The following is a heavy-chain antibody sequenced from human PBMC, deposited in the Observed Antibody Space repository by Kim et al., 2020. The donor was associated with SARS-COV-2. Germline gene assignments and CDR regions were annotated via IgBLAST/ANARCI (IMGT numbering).Heavy chain of an antibody. CDR2: ISGDGGST. D-gene: IGHD3-22*01. CDR1: GFTFDDYA. Sequence: GGSLRLSCAASGFTFDDYAMHWVRQPPGKGLEWVSLISGDGGSTDYADSLKGRFTISRDNSKNSLYLQMNSLRTEDSALYYCAKRFRGYYYDSIGYYYFDCGSQGTSATASS. J-gene: IGHJ4*01. V-gene: IGHV3-43*02. CDR3: AKRFRGYYYDSIGYYYFDC.